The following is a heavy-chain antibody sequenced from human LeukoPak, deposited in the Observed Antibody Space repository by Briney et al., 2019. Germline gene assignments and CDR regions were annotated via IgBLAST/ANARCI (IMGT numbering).Heavy chain of an antibody. V-gene: IGHV4-38-2*02. CDR1: GYSINSGHY. D-gene: IGHD6-13*01. J-gene: IGHJ4*02. Sequence: SETLSLTCSVSGYSINSGHYWGWIRQPPGKGLEWIGRIYHSGITFYNPSLKSRVTISVDTSKNQFSLNLSSMTAADTAVYYCAGHVSAAAGGRWGQGTLVTVSS. CDR3: AGHVSAAAGGR. CDR2: IYHSGIT.